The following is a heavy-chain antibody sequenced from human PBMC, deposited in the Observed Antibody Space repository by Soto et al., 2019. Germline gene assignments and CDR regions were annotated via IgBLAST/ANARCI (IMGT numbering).Heavy chain of an antibody. CDR3: ARGGRILEWLSYFDY. D-gene: IGHD3-3*01. V-gene: IGHV4-34*01. CDR1: GGSFSGYY. CDR2: INHSGST. J-gene: IGHJ4*02. Sequence: SETLSLTCAVYGGSFSGYYWNWIRQPPGKGLEWIGEINHSGSTNYNPSLKSRVTISVDTSKNQFSLKLSSVTAADTAVYYCARGGRILEWLSYFDYWGQGTPVTVSS.